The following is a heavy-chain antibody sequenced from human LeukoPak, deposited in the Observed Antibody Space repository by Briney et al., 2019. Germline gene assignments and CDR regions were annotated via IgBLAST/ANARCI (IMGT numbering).Heavy chain of an antibody. Sequence: GGSLRLSCVGSGFTFRSHAMSWVRQAPEKGLEFVSGIYENGGTTYYADSVKGRFTISRDNSKNTLYLQMNSLRAEDTAVYYCASTGLYPYWGQGTLVTVSS. V-gene: IGHV3-23*01. J-gene: IGHJ4*02. CDR3: ASTGLYPY. D-gene: IGHD2-8*02. CDR2: IYENGGTT. CDR1: GFTFRSHA.